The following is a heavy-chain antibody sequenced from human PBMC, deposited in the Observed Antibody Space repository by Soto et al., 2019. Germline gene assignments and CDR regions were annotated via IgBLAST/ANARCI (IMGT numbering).Heavy chain of an antibody. CDR2: IYWDDDK. V-gene: IGHV2-5*02. Sequence: SGPMLLIPTQTLSLTCTFPGFSLSPSGVGVGWIRQPPGKALEWLALIYWDDDKRYSPSLKSRLTITKDTSKNQVVLTMTNMDPVDTATYYCAYGSGSYSPYYYYYYGMDVWGQGTTVTVSS. D-gene: IGHD3-10*01. CDR1: GFSLSPSGVG. J-gene: IGHJ6*02. CDR3: AYGSGSYSPYYYYYYGMDV.